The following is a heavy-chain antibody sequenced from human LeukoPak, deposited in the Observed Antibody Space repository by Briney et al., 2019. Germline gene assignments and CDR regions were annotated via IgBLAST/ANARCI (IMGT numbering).Heavy chain of an antibody. J-gene: IGHJ4*02. Sequence: PGGSLRLSCAASGFTFDDYGMSWLRQAPGKGLEWVSTISGSGGTTYYADSVKGRFTISRDNSENTLYLQMNSLRAEDTALYYCAKLEGRDHWAEGTLVTVSS. CDR3: AKLEGRDH. V-gene: IGHV3-23*01. CDR1: GFTFDDYG. CDR2: ISGSGGTT.